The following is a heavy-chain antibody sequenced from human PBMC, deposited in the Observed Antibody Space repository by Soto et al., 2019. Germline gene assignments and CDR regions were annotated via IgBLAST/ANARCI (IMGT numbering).Heavy chain of an antibody. V-gene: IGHV1-69*04. J-gene: IGHJ4*02. CDR3: ARDLIAAAGTPAGDY. Sequence: SVKVSCKGSGGTFSSYTITWVRQAPGQGLEWMGRIIPIFGIASYAQKFQGRVTITADKSTGTGYMELSSLRSEDTAVYYCARDLIAAAGTPAGDYWGQGTLVTVSS. CDR1: GGTFSSYT. D-gene: IGHD6-13*01. CDR2: IIPIFGIA.